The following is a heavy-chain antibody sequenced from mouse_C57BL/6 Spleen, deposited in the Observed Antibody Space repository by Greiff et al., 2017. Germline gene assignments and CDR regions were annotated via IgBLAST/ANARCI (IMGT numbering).Heavy chain of an antibody. Sequence: EVKLVESGPGLAKPSQTLSLTCSVTGYSITSDYWNWIRKFPGNKLEYMGYISYSGSTYYNPSLKSRISITRDTSKNQYYLQLNSVTTEDTATYYCARYHYSNYGYFDVWGTGTTVTVSS. D-gene: IGHD2-5*01. CDR2: ISYSGST. V-gene: IGHV3-8*01. CDR1: GYSITSDY. J-gene: IGHJ1*03. CDR3: ARYHYSNYGYFDV.